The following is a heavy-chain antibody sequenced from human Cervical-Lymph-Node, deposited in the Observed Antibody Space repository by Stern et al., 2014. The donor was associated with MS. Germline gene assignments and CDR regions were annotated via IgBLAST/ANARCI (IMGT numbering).Heavy chain of an antibody. CDR2: IYPYDSDT. V-gene: IGHV5-51*01. CDR1: GYSFTIHY. Sequence: VQLVQSGAEVKKPGESLKISCKLSGYSFTIHYIAWVRQRPGKGLEWIGFIYPYDSDTTYSPSFQGQVTSSADKSITTAYLQWSSLRASDTAMYYCARHVQGFDYWGQGTLVTVSS. CDR3: ARHVQGFDY. J-gene: IGHJ4*02.